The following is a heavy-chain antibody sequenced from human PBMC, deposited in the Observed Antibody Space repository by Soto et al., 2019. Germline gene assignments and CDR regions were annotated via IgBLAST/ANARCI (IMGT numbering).Heavy chain of an antibody. V-gene: IGHV3-30*18. CDR1: GFTFSSYG. J-gene: IGHJ4*02. CDR2: ISYDVSNK. CDR3: AKEGYSGSYWPCDY. Sequence: GGSLRLSCAASGFTFSSYGMHWVRQAPGKGLEWVAVISYDVSNKYYADSVKGRFTISRDNSKNTLYLQMNSLRAEDTAVYYCAKEGYSGSYWPCDYWGQGTLVTVSS. D-gene: IGHD1-26*01.